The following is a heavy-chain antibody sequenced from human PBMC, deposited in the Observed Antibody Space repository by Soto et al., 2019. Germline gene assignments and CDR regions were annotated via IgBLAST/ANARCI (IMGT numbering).Heavy chain of an antibody. D-gene: IGHD2-2*02. CDR3: ARDLRGYTKRQPPSDWFDP. V-gene: IGHV3-48*01. J-gene: IGHJ5*02. CDR2: ISSSSSTI. CDR1: GFTFSSYS. Sequence: GGSLRLSCAASGFTFSSYSLNWVRQAPGKGLEWVSYISSSSSTIYYADSVKGRFTISRDNAKNSLYLQMNSLRAEDTAVYYCARDLRGYTKRQPPSDWFDPWGQGTLVTVSS.